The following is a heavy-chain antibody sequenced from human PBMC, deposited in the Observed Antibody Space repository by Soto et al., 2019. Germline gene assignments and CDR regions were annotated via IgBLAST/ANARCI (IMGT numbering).Heavy chain of an antibody. CDR1: GYTFTSYA. CDR3: ARDFGRITIFGVVAKSPGDAFDI. Sequence: QVQLVQSGAEVKKPGASVKVSCKASGYTFTSYAMHWVRQAPGQRLEWMGWINAGNGNTKYSQKFQGRVTITRDTSASTAYMERSSLRSEDTAVYYCARDFGRITIFGVVAKSPGDAFDIWGQGTMVTVSS. CDR2: INAGNGNT. J-gene: IGHJ3*02. V-gene: IGHV1-3*01. D-gene: IGHD3-3*01.